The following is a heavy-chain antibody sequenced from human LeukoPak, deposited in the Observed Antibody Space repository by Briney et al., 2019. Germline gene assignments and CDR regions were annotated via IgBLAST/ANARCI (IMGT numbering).Heavy chain of an antibody. D-gene: IGHD3-22*01. CDR2: MSYDGSNK. V-gene: IGHV3-30*18. Sequence: GRSLRLSCAASGFTFSSYGMYWVRQAPGKGLEWVALMSYDGSNKYYADSVKGRFTISRDNSKNTLYLQMNSLRAEDTAVYYYAKGMIVVVISPLDAFDIWGQGTMVTVSS. CDR3: AKGMIVVVISPLDAFDI. CDR1: GFTFSSYG. J-gene: IGHJ3*02.